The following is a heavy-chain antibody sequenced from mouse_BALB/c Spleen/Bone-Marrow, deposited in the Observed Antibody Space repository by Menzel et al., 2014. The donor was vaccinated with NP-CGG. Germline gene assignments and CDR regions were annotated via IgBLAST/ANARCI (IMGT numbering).Heavy chain of an antibody. J-gene: IGHJ4*01. D-gene: IGHD1-1*01. CDR1: GFAFSSYD. CDR2: ISSGGGST. Sequence: EVQLVESGGGLVKPGGSLKLSCAASGFAFSSYDMSWVRQTPEKRLEWVVYISSGGGSTFYPDTVKGRFTISRDNAKNTLYLQMSSLKSEDTAMYYCARPLYYYGSSPFYAMDYWGQGTSVTVSS. CDR3: ARPLYYYGSSPFYAMDY. V-gene: IGHV5-12-1*01.